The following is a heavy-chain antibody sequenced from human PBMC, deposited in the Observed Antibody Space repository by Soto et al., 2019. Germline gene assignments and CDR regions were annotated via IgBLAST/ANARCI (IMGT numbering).Heavy chain of an antibody. CDR1: GFTFRSYA. CDR3: AKDSLPSIAAADTVY. CDR2: ISGRDDST. Sequence: EGCLRLSCVASGFTFRSYAMSWVRQVPGKGLEWVSVISGRDDSTEYGESVKGRFTISRDNSKNTLYLQMNSLRAEDTAIYYCAKDSLPSIAAADTVYWGQETLVTASS. J-gene: IGHJ4*02. V-gene: IGHV3-23*01. D-gene: IGHD6-13*01.